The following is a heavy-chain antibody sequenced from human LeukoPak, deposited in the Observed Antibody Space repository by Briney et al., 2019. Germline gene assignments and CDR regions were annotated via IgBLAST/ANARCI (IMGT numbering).Heavy chain of an antibody. CDR2: ISSSSSTI. CDR1: GFTFSSYG. D-gene: IGHD3-3*01. V-gene: IGHV3-48*01. Sequence: GRSLRLSCAASGFTFSSYGMHWVRQAPGKGLEWVSYISSSSSTIYYADSVKGRFTISRDNAKNSLYLQMNSLRAEDTAVYYCARDLRYDFWSGSFDYWGQGTLVTVSS. CDR3: ARDLRYDFWSGSFDY. J-gene: IGHJ4*02.